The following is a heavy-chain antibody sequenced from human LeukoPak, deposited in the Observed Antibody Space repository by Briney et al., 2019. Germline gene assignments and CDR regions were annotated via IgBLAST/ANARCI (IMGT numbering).Heavy chain of an antibody. CDR3: ARVEGPSYCSSTSCYRPGYYFDY. CDR1: GYTFTSYY. D-gene: IGHD2-2*01. V-gene: IGHV1-46*01. Sequence: ASVKVSCKASGYTFTSYYMHWVRQAPGQGLEWMGIINPSGGSTSYAQKFQGRVTITADESTSTAYMELSSLRSEDTAVYYCARVEGPSYCSSTSCYRPGYYFDYWGQGTLVTVSS. CDR2: INPSGGST. J-gene: IGHJ4*02.